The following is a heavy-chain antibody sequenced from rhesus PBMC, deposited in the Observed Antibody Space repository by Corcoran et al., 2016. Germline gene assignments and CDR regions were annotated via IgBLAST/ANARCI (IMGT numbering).Heavy chain of an antibody. D-gene: IGHD6-25*01. V-gene: IGHV4-165*02. CDR1: CGPIIGSY. CDR3: ARNKMGGSWTLVFDY. CDR2: RGGCSGNT. Sequence: QVQLPESGPGLVKPSATLSPTCPFPCGPIIGSYWTWLRQPPGQGLEWIGCRGGCSGNTYYNPSLKSRVTISTDTSKNQFSLKLSSVTAADTAVYYCARNKMGGSWTLVFDYWGQGVLVTVSS. J-gene: IGHJ4*01.